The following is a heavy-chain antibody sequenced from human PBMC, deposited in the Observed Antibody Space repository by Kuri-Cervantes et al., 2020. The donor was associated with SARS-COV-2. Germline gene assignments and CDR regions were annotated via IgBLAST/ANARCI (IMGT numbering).Heavy chain of an antibody. CDR1: GFTFDDYT. CDR2: ISWDGGST. CDR3: AKDAWGTKDAFDI. V-gene: IGHV3-43D*03. D-gene: IGHD1-14*01. J-gene: IGHJ3*02. Sequence: GGSLRLSCAASGFTFDDYTMHWVRQAPGKGLEWVSLISWDGGSTYYADSVKGRFTISRDNSKNSLYLQMNSLRAEDTALYYCAKDAWGTKDAFDIWGQGTMVTISS.